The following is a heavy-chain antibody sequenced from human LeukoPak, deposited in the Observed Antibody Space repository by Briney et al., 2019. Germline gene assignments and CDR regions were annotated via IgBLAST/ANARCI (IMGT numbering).Heavy chain of an antibody. Sequence: GASVKVSCKASGYTFTRHYMHWVRQAPGQGLEWMGVINPRGTSTIYAEKFQGRIILTRDMSSTTDYMELSSLKSDDTAVYYCARGNSMDERGWWFDPWGQGTLVTVSS. CDR1: GYTFTRHY. CDR3: ARGNSMDERGWWFDP. D-gene: IGHD4-23*01. CDR2: INPRGTST. V-gene: IGHV1-46*01. J-gene: IGHJ5*02.